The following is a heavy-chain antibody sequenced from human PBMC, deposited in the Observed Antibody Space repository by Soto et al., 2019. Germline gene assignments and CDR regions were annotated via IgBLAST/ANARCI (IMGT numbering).Heavy chain of an antibody. CDR2: IYYSGST. CDR1: GGSISSGGYY. J-gene: IGHJ4*02. V-gene: IGHV4-31*03. Sequence: QVQLQELGPGLVKPSQTLSLTCTVSGGSISSGGYYWSWIRQHPGKGLEWIGYIYYSGSTYYNPSRKSRVTISVDTSKNQFSLKLSSVTAADTAVYYCARSRGRGGSSAFLVDYWGQGTLVTVSS. D-gene: IGHD6-6*01. CDR3: ARSRGRGGSSAFLVDY.